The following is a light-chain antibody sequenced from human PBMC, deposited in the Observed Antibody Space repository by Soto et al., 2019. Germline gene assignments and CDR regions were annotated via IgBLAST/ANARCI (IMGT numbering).Light chain of an antibody. CDR1: QSISTF. CDR3: QQCFSTPLLT. V-gene: IGKV1-39*01. J-gene: IGKJ4*01. CDR2: GAS. Sequence: DIQMTQSPSSLSASVEDRVTITCRASQSISTFLNWYQQKPGKAPKLLIYGASNLESGVPSTFSGSGSGTDFTLTISSLQPEDFATYYCQQCFSTPLLTFGGGTKVEIK.